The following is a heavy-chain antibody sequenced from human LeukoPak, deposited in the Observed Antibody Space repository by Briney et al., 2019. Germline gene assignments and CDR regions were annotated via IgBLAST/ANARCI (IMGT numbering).Heavy chain of an antibody. J-gene: IGHJ4*02. Sequence: PSETLSLTCTVSGGSISSGGYYWSWIRQHPGKGLEWIGYIYYSGSTYYNPSLKSRVTISVDTSKNQFSLKLSPVTAADTAVYYCAGIAAAGTVVWGQGTLVTVSS. CDR2: IYYSGST. CDR3: AGIAAAGTVV. CDR1: GGSISSGGYY. V-gene: IGHV4-31*03. D-gene: IGHD6-13*01.